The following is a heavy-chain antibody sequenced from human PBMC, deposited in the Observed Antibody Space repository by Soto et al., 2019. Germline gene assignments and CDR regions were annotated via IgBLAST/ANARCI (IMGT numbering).Heavy chain of an antibody. J-gene: IGHJ4*02. CDR1: GFTFSSYA. CDR2: ISGSGGST. V-gene: IGHV3-23*01. D-gene: IGHD3-22*01. Sequence: GGSLRLSCAASGFTFSSYAMSWVRQAPGKGLEWVSAISGSGGSTYYADSVKGRFTISRDNSKNTLYLQMNSLRAEDTAVYYCAKDPRLPYYYDSSGYYRRGYFDYWGQGTLVTVSS. CDR3: AKDPRLPYYYDSSGYYRRGYFDY.